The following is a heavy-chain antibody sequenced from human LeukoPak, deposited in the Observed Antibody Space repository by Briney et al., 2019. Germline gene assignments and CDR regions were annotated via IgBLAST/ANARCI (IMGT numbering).Heavy chain of an antibody. V-gene: IGHV4-59*01. Sequence: SSETLSLTCTVSGGSISSYYWSWIRQPPGKGLEWIGYIYYSGSTNYSPSLKSRVTISVDTSKNQFSLKLSSVTAADTAVYYCARVVTHYDSSGYNYYFDYWGQGTLVTVSS. CDR3: ARVVTHYDSSGYNYYFDY. J-gene: IGHJ4*02. CDR1: GGSISSYY. D-gene: IGHD3-22*01. CDR2: IYYSGST.